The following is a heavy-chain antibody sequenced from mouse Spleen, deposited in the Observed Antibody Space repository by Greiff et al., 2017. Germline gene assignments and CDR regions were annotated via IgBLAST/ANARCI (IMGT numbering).Heavy chain of an antibody. CDR1: GFTFSDYG. Sequence: DVKLVESGGGLVKPGGSLKLSCAASGFTFSDYGMHWVRQAPEKGLEWVAYISSGSSTIYYADTVKGRFTISRDNAKNTLFLQMTSLRSEDTAMYYCARPYYDYGPWFAYWGQGTLVTVSA. D-gene: IGHD2-4*01. CDR2: ISSGSSTI. J-gene: IGHJ3*01. CDR3: ARPYYDYGPWFAY. V-gene: IGHV5-17*01.